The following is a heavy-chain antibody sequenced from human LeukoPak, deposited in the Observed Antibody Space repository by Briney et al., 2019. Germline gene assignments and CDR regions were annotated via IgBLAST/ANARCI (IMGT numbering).Heavy chain of an antibody. Sequence: SETLSLTCAVYGGSFSGYYWSWIRQPPGKGLEWIEEINHSGSTNYNPSLKSRVTISVDTSKNQFSLKLSSVTAADTAVYYCARGRRITMIVVGNYYYYGMDVWGQGTTVTVSS. CDR2: INHSGST. V-gene: IGHV4-34*01. CDR3: ARGRRITMIVVGNYYYYGMDV. CDR1: GGSFSGYY. D-gene: IGHD3-22*01. J-gene: IGHJ6*02.